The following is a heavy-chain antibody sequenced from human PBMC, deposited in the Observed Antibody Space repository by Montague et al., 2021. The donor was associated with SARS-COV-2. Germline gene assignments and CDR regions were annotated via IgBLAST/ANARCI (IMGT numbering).Heavy chain of an antibody. CDR1: GGSSRDYY. Sequence: SETLSLTCAVYGGSSRDYYWSWIRQPPGKGLEWIGEIYHDGFTKYNPSLTSRVTISLDASKSQFSLRLTSVTAADTAVYFCAPIFRTSHFYFDYWGQGALVTVSS. D-gene: IGHD3-3*02. CDR3: APIFRTSHFYFDY. J-gene: IGHJ4*02. V-gene: IGHV4-34*01. CDR2: IYHDGFT.